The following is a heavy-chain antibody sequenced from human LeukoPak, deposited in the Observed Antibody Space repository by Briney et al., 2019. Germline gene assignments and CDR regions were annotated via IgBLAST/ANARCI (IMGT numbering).Heavy chain of an antibody. Sequence: PGGSLRLSCIVSGFTVSSTLMDWVRQAPGKRLEWVSVIYDDGGTVYADSVKGRFTISRDTSKNMVYLQMNNLRAEDSAVYYCARRGGSSSRRSPIDYWGQGTLVTVSS. D-gene: IGHD6-6*01. J-gene: IGHJ4*02. V-gene: IGHV3-66*02. CDR2: IYDDGGT. CDR3: ARRGGSSSRRSPIDY. CDR1: GFTVSSTL.